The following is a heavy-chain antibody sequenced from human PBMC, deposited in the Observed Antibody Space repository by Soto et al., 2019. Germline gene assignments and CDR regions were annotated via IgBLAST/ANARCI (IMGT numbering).Heavy chain of an antibody. D-gene: IGHD3-10*01. J-gene: IGHJ4*02. Sequence: QLQLQESGSGLVKPSQTLSLTCAVSGGSISSGGYSWSWIRQPPGKGLEWIGYVFHSGSTYYSPSLKSRVTISIDGSKSQFSLKLTSVTAADTAVYYCARGSYGAGSDYWGQGILVPVSS. CDR3: ARGSYGAGSDY. V-gene: IGHV4-30-2*01. CDR1: GGSISSGGYS. CDR2: VFHSGST.